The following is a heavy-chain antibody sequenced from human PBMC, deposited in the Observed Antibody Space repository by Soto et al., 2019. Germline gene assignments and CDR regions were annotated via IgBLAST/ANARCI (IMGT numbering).Heavy chain of an antibody. D-gene: IGHD3-16*02. Sequence: PGGSLRLSCAASGFTFSSYGMHWVRQAPGKGLEWVAVIWYDGSNKYYADSVKGRFTISRDNSKNTLYLQMNSLRAEDTAVYYCARDFYDYVWGSYRVFDYWGQGTLVTVSS. CDR1: GFTFSSYG. V-gene: IGHV3-33*01. CDR2: IWYDGSNK. CDR3: ARDFYDYVWGSYRVFDY. J-gene: IGHJ4*02.